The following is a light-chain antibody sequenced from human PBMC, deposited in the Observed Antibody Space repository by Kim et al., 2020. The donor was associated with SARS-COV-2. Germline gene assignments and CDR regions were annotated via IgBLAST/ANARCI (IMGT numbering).Light chain of an antibody. CDR3: KQRET. V-gene: IGKV3-11*01. CDR2: DAS. Sequence: LALCPGHTGTLSCRVSQSVSSYLAWYQQKPGHATRLLTSDASNMATGITARVSGSGFGTDFTLTISRLEPEDFAVYYCKQRETFGQGTKVDIK. J-gene: IGKJ1*01. CDR1: QSVSSY.